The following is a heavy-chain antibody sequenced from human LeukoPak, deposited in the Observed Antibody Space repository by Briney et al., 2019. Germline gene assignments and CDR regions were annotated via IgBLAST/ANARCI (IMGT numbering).Heavy chain of an antibody. J-gene: IGHJ4*02. CDR1: GFTFSDYA. CDR2: ISAIDGSR. V-gene: IGHV3-23*01. Sequence: GRSLRLSCAASGFTFSDYAMSWVRQAPGKGLEWVSTISAIDGSRYYADSVKGRFTISRDISKSTLDLQMNSLRAEDTALYYCAKYYGSGNYFKIFDYWGQGTLVTVSS. CDR3: AKYYGSGNYFKIFDY. D-gene: IGHD3-10*01.